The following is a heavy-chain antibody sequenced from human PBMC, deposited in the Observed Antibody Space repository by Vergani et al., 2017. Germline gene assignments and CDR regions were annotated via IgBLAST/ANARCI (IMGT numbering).Heavy chain of an antibody. CDR2: VRQNGIQR. V-gene: IGHV3-7*01. CDR3: VRHNFWSFDF. Sequence: EVQMVESGGGLVQPGGSLRLSCEASGFDFNNFWMTWVRQTPGKGLEWVANVRQNGIQRDYVDSVKGRFTISRDNVKKSVYLLMDSLRAEDTAVYYCVRHNFWSFDFGGQGILVTVSS. D-gene: IGHD1-20*01. J-gene: IGHJ4*02. CDR1: GFDFNNFW.